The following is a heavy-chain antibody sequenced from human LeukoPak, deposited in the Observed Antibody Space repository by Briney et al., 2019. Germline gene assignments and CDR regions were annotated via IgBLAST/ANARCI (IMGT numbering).Heavy chain of an antibody. V-gene: IGHV3-23*01. Sequence: GGSLRLSCAASGFTFSSYAMSWVRQAPGKGLEWVSAISGSGGSTYYADSVKGRFTISRDNSKNTLYLQMNSLRAEGTAVYYCAKVLWFGDYYFDYWGQGTLVTVSS. CDR1: GFTFSSYA. CDR3: AKVLWFGDYYFDY. J-gene: IGHJ4*02. CDR2: ISGSGGST. D-gene: IGHD3-10*01.